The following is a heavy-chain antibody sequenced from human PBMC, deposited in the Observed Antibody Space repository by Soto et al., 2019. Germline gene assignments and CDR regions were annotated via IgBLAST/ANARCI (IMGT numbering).Heavy chain of an antibody. CDR3: AKVPSPYYYYGLYF. J-gene: IGHJ6*02. Sequence: EVQLLESVGGLVQPGGSLTLSCAASGFTFSSYAMSWVRHAPGTGMEWVSAISGSGGSTYYPVSVKGRFTITRDNSKNTLYLQMNNLRAEDTAAYYWAKVPSPYYYYGLYFWGQGTTVTVS. V-gene: IGHV3-23*01. CDR2: ISGSGGST. CDR1: GFTFSSYA.